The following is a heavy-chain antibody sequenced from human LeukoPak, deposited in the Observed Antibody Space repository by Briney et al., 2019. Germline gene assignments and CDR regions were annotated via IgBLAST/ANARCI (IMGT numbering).Heavy chain of an antibody. CDR3: AVCQGTTVTPFDY. J-gene: IGHJ4*02. CDR1: GYTLTGLS. V-gene: IGHV1-24*01. Sequence: ASVKVSCKVSGYTLTGLSMHWVRQAPGKGLEWMGGFDPEDGETIYAQKFQGRVTMTEDTSTDTAYMELSSLRSEDTAVYYCAVCQGTTVTPFDYWGQGTLVTVSS. CDR2: FDPEDGET. D-gene: IGHD4-17*01.